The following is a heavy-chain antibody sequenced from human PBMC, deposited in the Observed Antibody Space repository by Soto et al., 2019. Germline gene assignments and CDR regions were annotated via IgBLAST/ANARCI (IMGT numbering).Heavy chain of an antibody. CDR1: GYTFTSYG. J-gene: IGHJ4*02. D-gene: IGHD3-22*01. CDR3: ARDPQNYYYDSSGYYYDY. Sequence: SXXVSCKASGYTFTSYGISWVRQAPGQGLEWMGWISAYNGXTNYAQKLQGRVTMTTDTTXSTAYMELRSLRSDDTAVYYCARDPQNYYYDSSGYYYDYWGQGTLVTVSS. CDR2: ISAYNGXT. V-gene: IGHV1-18*01.